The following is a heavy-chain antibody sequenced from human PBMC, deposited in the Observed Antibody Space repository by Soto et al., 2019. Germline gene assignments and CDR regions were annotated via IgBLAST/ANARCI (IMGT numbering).Heavy chain of an antibody. CDR1: GFTFSSHS. J-gene: IGHJ4*02. CDR3: SKWSGYGAP. CDR2: ISNNNVDT. D-gene: IGHD5-18*01. V-gene: IGHV3-23*01. Sequence: GGSLRLSCAASGFTFSSHSMTWVRQAPGKGLEWISGISNNNVDTFYAESVKGRFTISRDNSKNTVSLQMNSLRADDTARYFCSKWSGYGAPWGQGPLGPVYS.